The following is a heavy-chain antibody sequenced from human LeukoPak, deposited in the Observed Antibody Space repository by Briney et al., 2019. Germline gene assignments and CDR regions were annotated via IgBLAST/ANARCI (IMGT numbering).Heavy chain of an antibody. Sequence: GGSLRLSCAASGFNFSSYEMNWVRQAPGKGLEWVSYISSSGTTIYYADSVKGRFTISRDNAKNSLFLQMNSLRAEDTAVYYCARYFNSNGYSSLRGDYWGQGTLVTVSS. V-gene: IGHV3-48*03. D-gene: IGHD3-22*01. CDR3: ARYFNSNGYSSLRGDY. CDR2: ISSSGTTI. J-gene: IGHJ4*02. CDR1: GFNFSSYE.